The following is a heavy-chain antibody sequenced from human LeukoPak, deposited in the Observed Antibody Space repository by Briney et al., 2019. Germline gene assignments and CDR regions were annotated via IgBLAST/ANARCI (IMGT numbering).Heavy chain of an antibody. CDR3: AARIAAAGTVDYYAMDV. CDR2: IYPGDSDT. D-gene: IGHD6-13*01. CDR1: GYSFTSYW. V-gene: IGHV5-51*01. Sequence: GESLKISCKGSGYSFTSYWIGWVRQMPGKGLERMGIIYPGDSDTRYSPSFQGQVTISADKSISTAYLQRSSLKASDTAMYYYAARIAAAGTVDYYAMDVWGQGTTVTVSS. J-gene: IGHJ6*02.